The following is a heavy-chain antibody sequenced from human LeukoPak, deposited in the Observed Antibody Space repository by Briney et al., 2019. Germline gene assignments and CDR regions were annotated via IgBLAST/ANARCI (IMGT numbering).Heavy chain of an antibody. J-gene: IGHJ5*02. CDR1: GYTFTGYY. CDR2: INPNSGGT. CDR3: ARDVGDTAEGWFDP. Sequence: ASVKVSCKASGYTFTGYYMHWVRQAPGPGLQWMGWINPNSGGTNYAQKFQGRVTMTRDTSISTAYMELSRLRSDDTALYYCARDVGDTAEGWFDPWGQGTLVTVSS. V-gene: IGHV1-2*02. D-gene: IGHD5-18*01.